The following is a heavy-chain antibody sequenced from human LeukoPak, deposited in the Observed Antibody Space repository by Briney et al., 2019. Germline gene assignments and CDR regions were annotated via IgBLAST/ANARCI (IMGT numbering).Heavy chain of an antibody. CDR3: ARVRGAFWGSGTYSWFDP. CDR2: IYYSGST. J-gene: IGHJ5*02. V-gene: IGHV4-59*02. Sequence: PSETLSLTCTVSGDSVSTYYWSWIRQFPGKGLEWIGYIYYSGSTNYNPSLRSRVTISQDTSTNQISLTLKSVTAADTALYYCARVRGAFWGSGTYSWFDPWGQGTLVTVSS. CDR1: GDSVSTYY. D-gene: IGHD3-10*01.